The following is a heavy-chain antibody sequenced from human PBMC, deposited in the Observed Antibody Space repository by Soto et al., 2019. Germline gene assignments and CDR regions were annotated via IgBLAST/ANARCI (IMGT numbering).Heavy chain of an antibody. V-gene: IGHV1-18*01. J-gene: IGHJ6*02. CDR1: GYTFTSYG. CDR3: ARASGIAVAANYYYYGMDV. Sequence: QVQLVQSGAEVKKPGASVKVSCKASGYTFTSYGISWVRQAPGQGLEWMGWISAYNGNTNYAQKLQGRVTMTTDTSTSTAYMKRRGLRSDDTAVYYCARASGIAVAANYYYYGMDVWGQGTTVTVSS. D-gene: IGHD6-19*01. CDR2: ISAYNGNT.